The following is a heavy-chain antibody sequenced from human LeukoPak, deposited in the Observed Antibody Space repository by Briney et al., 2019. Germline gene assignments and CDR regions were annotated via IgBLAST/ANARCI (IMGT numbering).Heavy chain of an antibody. Sequence: SETLSLTCTVSGGSISSGSYYWSWIRQPAGKGLEWIGRIYTSGSTNYNPSLKSRVTISVGTSKNQFSLKLSSVTAADTAVYYCARGVAVVVTPDDAFDIWGQGTMVTVSS. J-gene: IGHJ3*02. V-gene: IGHV4-61*02. CDR2: IYTSGST. CDR1: GGSISSGSYY. CDR3: ARGVAVVVTPDDAFDI. D-gene: IGHD2-21*02.